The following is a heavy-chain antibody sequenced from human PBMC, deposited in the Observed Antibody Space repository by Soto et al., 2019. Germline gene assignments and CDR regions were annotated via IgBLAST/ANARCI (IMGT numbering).Heavy chain of an antibody. CDR2: IYYSGST. D-gene: IGHD5-18*01. CDR1: GGSISSYY. V-gene: IGHV4-59*08. CDR3: ARHSMGDIQLWLWFDY. J-gene: IGHJ5*01. Sequence: PSETLSLTCTVSGGSISSYYWSWIRQPPGKGLEWIGYIYYSGSTNYNPSLKSRVTISVDTSKNQFSLKLSSVTAADTAVYYCARHSMGDIQLWLWFDYWGQGTLVTVSS.